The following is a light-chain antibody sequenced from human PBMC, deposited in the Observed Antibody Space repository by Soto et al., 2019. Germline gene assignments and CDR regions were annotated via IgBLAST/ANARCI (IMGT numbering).Light chain of an antibody. V-gene: IGKV3-20*01. CDR3: QQYSSSPHIYT. J-gene: IGKJ2*01. Sequence: EIVLTQSPGTLSLSPGERATLSCRASQSVSSSYLVWYQQKPGQAPRLLIYGASSRATGIPDRLSGSGSGTDFTLTISSLEPEDFAVYYCQQYSSSPHIYTFGHGTKLEIK. CDR1: QSVSSSY. CDR2: GAS.